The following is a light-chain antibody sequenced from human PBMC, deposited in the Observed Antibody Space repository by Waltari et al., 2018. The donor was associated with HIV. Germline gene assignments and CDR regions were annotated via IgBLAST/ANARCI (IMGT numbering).Light chain of an antibody. Sequence: QSALTQPASVSGSPGQSITISCHGTSSDVGSYNLVSWYQQHPGKAPKLMIYEGSKRPSGVSNRFSGSKSGNTASLTISGLQAEDEADYYCCSYAGSSTLEVFGGGTKLTVL. V-gene: IGLV2-23*01. CDR3: CSYAGSSTLEV. CDR1: SSDVGSYNL. CDR2: EGS. J-gene: IGLJ2*01.